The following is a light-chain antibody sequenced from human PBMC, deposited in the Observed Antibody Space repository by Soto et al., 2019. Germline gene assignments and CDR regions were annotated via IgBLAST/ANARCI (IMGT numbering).Light chain of an antibody. CDR3: QKYNSAPWT. V-gene: IGKV1-27*01. CDR2: GAS. CDR1: RGIANF. Sequence: DSQMTQSPSSLSASVGDRVTITCRASRGIANFLAWYQQKPGKVPKLLIYGASTLQSGVPSRFSGSWSGTDFTLTINSLQPEDFATYYCQKYNSAPWTFGRGTKVE. J-gene: IGKJ1*01.